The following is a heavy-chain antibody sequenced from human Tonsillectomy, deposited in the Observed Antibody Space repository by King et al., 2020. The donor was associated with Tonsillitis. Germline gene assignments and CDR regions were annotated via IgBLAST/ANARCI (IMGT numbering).Heavy chain of an antibody. CDR3: AQLTCNNTWRVVGFDV. V-gene: IGHV2-26*01. Sequence: TLKESGPVQVKPTETLTLTCTVSGLSFNNARLSVSWIRQSPGKALEWLAHISSNGEKSYNASLKNRLSISKVTSKSQVVLTMANVDPVDTATYFCAQLTCNNTWRVVGFDVWGQGTMVTVSS. D-gene: IGHD1/OR15-1a*01. J-gene: IGHJ3*01. CDR2: ISSNGEK. CDR1: GLSFNNARLS.